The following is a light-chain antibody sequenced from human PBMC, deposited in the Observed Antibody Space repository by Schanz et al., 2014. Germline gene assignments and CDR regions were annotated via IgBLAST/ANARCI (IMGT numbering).Light chain of an antibody. CDR1: QSVSSID. Sequence: EIVLTQSPGALSLSPGDRATLSCRASQSVSSIDLAWYQQKPGQAPNVLIYGASRRATGIPDRFSGSGSGTDFTLTISRLEPEDFAVYYCQQYGTSPGTFGQGTKLEIK. CDR3: QQYGTSPGT. J-gene: IGKJ2*01. CDR2: GAS. V-gene: IGKV3-20*01.